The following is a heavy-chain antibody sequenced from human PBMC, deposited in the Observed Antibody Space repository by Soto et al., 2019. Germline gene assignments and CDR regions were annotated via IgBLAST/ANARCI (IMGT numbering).Heavy chain of an antibody. J-gene: IGHJ5*02. CDR1: GYTFTSYG. Sequence: GASVKVSCKTSGYTFTSYGISWVRQAPGQGLEWMGWISAYNGNTNYAQKLQGRVTMTTDTSTSTVYMELRSLRSDDTAVYYCAREGERGWFDPWGQGTLVTVSS. D-gene: IGHD1-1*01. V-gene: IGHV1-18*01. CDR2: ISAYNGNT. CDR3: AREGERGWFDP.